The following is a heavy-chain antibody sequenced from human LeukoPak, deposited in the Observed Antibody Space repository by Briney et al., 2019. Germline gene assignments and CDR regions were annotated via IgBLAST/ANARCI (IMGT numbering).Heavy chain of an antibody. J-gene: IGHJ6*02. Sequence: PGGSLRLSCAASGFTFSSYWLHWVRQAPGKGLVWVSRIKGDERSTNYADSVKGRFTISRDNAKNSLYLQMKSLRAEDTAVYYCALVAGYYYYGMDVWGQGTTVTVSS. CDR3: ALVAGYYYYGMDV. CDR1: GFTFSSYW. D-gene: IGHD6-6*01. V-gene: IGHV3-74*01. CDR2: IKGDERST.